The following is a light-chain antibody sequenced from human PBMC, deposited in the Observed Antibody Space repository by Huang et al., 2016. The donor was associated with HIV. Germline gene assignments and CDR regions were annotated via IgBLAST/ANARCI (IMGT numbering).Light chain of an antibody. J-gene: IGKJ2*01. CDR1: QSLRSRY. CDR2: DTS. CDR3: QQYGSSPPYT. Sequence: EIVLTQSPGTLSLSPGERASLSCRASQSLRSRYFAWYQQKPGQAPRLLIYDTSSRATDIPDRFSGSGSGTDFTLTISRLEPEDFAIYYCQQYGSSPPYTFGQGTKLEIK. V-gene: IGKV3-20*01.